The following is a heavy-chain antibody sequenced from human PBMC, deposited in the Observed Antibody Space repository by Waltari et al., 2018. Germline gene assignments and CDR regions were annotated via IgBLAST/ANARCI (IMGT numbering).Heavy chain of an antibody. D-gene: IGHD6-6*01. CDR3: ASGGMAARFYYYMDV. V-gene: IGHV4-39*01. J-gene: IGHJ6*03. CDR2: IYFSGNT. CDR1: GGSMSSNNYY. Sequence: QLQLQESGPGLVKPSETLSLTCSVSGGSMSSNNYYWGWIRQPPGKGLEWIGSIYFSGNTHYNPSLKSRVTISKDASKNQFFLNVTSVTAADTAVYYCASGGMAARFYYYMDVWGKGTTVTASS.